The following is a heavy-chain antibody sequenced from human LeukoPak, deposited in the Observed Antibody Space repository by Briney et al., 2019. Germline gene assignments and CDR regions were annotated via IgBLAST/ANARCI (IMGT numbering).Heavy chain of an antibody. V-gene: IGHV3-23*01. CDR1: GFAFSSYA. J-gene: IGHJ4*02. CDR2: ISGSGGST. CDR3: AKGFRGSSSLSPNYFDY. D-gene: IGHD6-6*01. Sequence: SGGSLRLSCAASGFAFSSYAMNWVRQAPGKGLEWVSTISGSGGSTYYADSVQGRFTISRDNSKNTLYLQMNSLRAEDTAVYYCAKGFRGSSSLSPNYFDYWGQGTLVTVSS.